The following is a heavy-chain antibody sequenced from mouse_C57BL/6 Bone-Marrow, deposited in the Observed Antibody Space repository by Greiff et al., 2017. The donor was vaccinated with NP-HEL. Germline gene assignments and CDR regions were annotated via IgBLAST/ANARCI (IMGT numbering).Heavy chain of an antibody. CDR1: GYTFTNYW. CDR2: IYPGGGYT. J-gene: IGHJ2*01. V-gene: IGHV1-63*01. CDR3: ARTAYYYGGGFDY. Sequence: QVQLQQSGAELVRPGTSVKMSCKASGYTFTNYWIGWAKQRPGHGLEWIGDIYPGGGYTNYNEKFKGQATLTADKSSSTAYMQFSSLTSEDSAIYYCARTAYYYGGGFDYWGQGTTLTVSS. D-gene: IGHD1-1*01.